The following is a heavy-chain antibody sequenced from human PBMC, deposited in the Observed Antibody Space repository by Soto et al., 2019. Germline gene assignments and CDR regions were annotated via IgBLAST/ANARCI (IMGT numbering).Heavy chain of an antibody. CDR1: GFTLSSYS. CDR2: ISYDGNKK. D-gene: IGHD6-19*01. CDR3: ARSVAVAPLDS. V-gene: IGHV3-30*04. Sequence: QVQLAESGGGVVQPGRSLRLSCAASGFTLSSYSMHWVRQAPGKGLEWVALISYDGNKKFYEDSVKGRFNISRDTSKNSLHLQMNSLRLEDTAIYYCARSVAVAPLDSWGHGTLVTVSS. J-gene: IGHJ5*01.